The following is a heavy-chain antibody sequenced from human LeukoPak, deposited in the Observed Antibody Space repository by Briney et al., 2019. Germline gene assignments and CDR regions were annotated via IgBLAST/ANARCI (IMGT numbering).Heavy chain of an antibody. V-gene: IGHV3-7*01. D-gene: IGHD3-16*02. CDR3: ARAHYDYVWGSYRHSPDAFDI. CDR1: GFTFSSYW. CDR2: IKQDGSEK. Sequence: GSLRLSCAASGFTFSSYWMSWVRQAPGKGLEWVANIKQDGSEKYYVDSVKGRFTISRDNAKNSLYLQMNSLRAEDTAVYYCARAHYDYVWGSYRHSPDAFDIWGQGTMVTVSS. J-gene: IGHJ3*02.